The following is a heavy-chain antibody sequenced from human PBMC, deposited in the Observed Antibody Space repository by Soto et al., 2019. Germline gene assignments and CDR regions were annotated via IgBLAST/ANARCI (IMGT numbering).Heavy chain of an antibody. CDR1: GGTFSSYA. V-gene: IGHV1-69*01. D-gene: IGHD6-13*01. J-gene: IGHJ4*02. CDR2: IIPIFGTA. Sequence: QVQLVQSGAEVKKPGSSVKVSCKASGGTFSSYAISWVRQAPGQGLEWMGGIIPIFGTANYAQKFQGRVTITADESTSTAYMELSSRRSEDTAVYYCARDWGSYSSSWPTFDYWGQGTLVTVSS. CDR3: ARDWGSYSSSWPTFDY.